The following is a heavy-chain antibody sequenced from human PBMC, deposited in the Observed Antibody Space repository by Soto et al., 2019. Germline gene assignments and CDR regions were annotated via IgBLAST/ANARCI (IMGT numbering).Heavy chain of an antibody. J-gene: IGHJ4*02. CDR1: GGSISSYY. V-gene: IGHV4-59*01. CDR3: ARRWGTPFDF. CDR2: IYYSGST. Sequence: QVQLQESGPGLVKPSETLSLTCTVSGGSISSYYWSWIRQPPGKGLEWIGYIYYSGSTDYDPSLKRRVTPSVATSNTPFSLQLSSVTAAATAVYYCARRWGTPFDFWGQGTLVTVSS. D-gene: IGHD7-27*01.